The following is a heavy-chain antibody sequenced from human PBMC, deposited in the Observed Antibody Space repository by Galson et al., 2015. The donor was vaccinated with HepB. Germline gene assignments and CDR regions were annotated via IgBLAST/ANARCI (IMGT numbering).Heavy chain of an antibody. Sequence: SVKVSCKASGGTFSSYAISWVRQAPGQGLEWMGGIIPIFGIANYAQKFQGRVTITADESTSTAYMELSSLRFEDTAVYYCARDYSSGSWYDAFDIWGQGTMVTVSS. CDR3: ARDYSSGSWYDAFDI. CDR2: IIPIFGIA. CDR1: GGTFSSYA. J-gene: IGHJ3*02. D-gene: IGHD3-10*01. V-gene: IGHV1-69*13.